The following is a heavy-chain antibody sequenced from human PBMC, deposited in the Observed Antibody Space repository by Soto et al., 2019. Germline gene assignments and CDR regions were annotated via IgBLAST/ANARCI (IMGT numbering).Heavy chain of an antibody. CDR2: IYYSGNT. Sequence: SETLSLTCTVSGGSISSSSYYWGWIRQPPGKGLEWIGSIYYSGNTDYNPSLKSRVTMSVDMSNNQVSLKLRSVTAADTAVYYCARHGLLGAAGESNLLDYWGQGTLVTVSS. CDR1: GGSISSSSYY. CDR3: ARHGLLGAAGESNLLDY. J-gene: IGHJ4*02. V-gene: IGHV4-39*01. D-gene: IGHD6-13*01.